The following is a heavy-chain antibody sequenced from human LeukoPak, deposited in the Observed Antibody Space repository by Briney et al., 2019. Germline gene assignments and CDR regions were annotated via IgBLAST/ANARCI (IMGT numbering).Heavy chain of an antibody. D-gene: IGHD2-21*01. CDR2: IDEGGSNA. J-gene: IGHJ4*02. CDR1: GFTFSNYW. V-gene: IGHV3-74*03. CDR3: IRDEALWRLDY. Sequence: GGSLRLSCAASGFTFSNYWMRWVRQAPGKGLVWVSRIDEGGSNAMYADSVKGRFSISRDNAKNTVNLQMNSLRAEDTGVYYCIRDEALWRLDYWGQGTLVTVSS.